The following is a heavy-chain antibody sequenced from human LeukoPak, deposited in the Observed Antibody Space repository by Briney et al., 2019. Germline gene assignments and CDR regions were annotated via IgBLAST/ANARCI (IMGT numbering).Heavy chain of an antibody. V-gene: IGHV4-59*01. J-gene: IGHJ6*03. Sequence: SETLSLTCTVSGGSISSYYWSWIRQPPGKGLEWIGYIYYSGSTNYNPSLKSRVTISVDTSKNQFSLNLSSVTAADTAVYYCATSGYSGYDGEYYYYYMDVWGKGTTVTISS. CDR2: IYYSGST. D-gene: IGHD5-12*01. CDR1: GGSISSYY. CDR3: ATSGYSGYDGEYYYYYMDV.